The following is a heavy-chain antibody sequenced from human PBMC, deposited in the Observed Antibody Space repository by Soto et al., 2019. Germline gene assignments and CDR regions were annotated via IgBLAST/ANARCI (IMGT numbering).Heavy chain of an antibody. CDR1: GFTFSSYS. V-gene: IGHV3-21*01. CDR3: ARDSYSSSSPPLDY. J-gene: IGHJ4*02. D-gene: IGHD6-6*01. Sequence: GGSVRLSCAASGFTFSSYSMNWVRQAPGKGLEWVSSISGSSSYIYYSDSVKGRFTISRDNAKNSLYLQMNSLRAEDTAVYYCARDSYSSSSPPLDYWGQGTLVTVSS. CDR2: ISGSSSYI.